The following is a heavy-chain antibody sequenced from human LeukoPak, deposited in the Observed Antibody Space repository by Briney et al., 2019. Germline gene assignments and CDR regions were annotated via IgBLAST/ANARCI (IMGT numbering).Heavy chain of an antibody. CDR2: NHNTGNT. CDR1: GGSISSFH. CDR3: AKHVQCSGGSCYRYGMDV. V-gene: IGHV4-59*08. Sequence: SETLSLTCTVSGGSISSFHWSWIRQPPGRGLEWIGFNHNTGNTNYNPSLYSRVTISVDTSKNQFSLRLSSVTAADTAVYFCAKHVQCSGGSCYRYGMDVWGQGTTVNVSS. J-gene: IGHJ6*02. D-gene: IGHD2-15*01.